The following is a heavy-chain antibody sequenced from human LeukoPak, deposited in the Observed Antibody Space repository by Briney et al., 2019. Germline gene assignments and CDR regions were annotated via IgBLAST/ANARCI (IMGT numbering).Heavy chain of an antibody. V-gene: IGHV3-9*03. Sequence: GGSLRLSCAASGFTFDDYAMHWVRQAPGKGLEWVSGISWNSGSIGYADSVKGRFTISRDNAKNSLYLQMNSLRAEDMALYYCAKAYSSGTYDAFDIWGQGTMVTVSS. CDR1: GFTFDDYA. D-gene: IGHD3-22*01. CDR2: ISWNSGSI. J-gene: IGHJ3*02. CDR3: AKAYSSGTYDAFDI.